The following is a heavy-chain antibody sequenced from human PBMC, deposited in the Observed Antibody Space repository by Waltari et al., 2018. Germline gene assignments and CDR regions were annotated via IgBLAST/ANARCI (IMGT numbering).Heavy chain of an antibody. CDR1: GGTFSSYP. Sequence: QVQLVQSGAEVKNPGSSVKVSCKASGGTFSSYPISWVRQAHGQGLEWMGRIIPILGIANYAQKFQGRVTITADKSTSTAYMELSSLRSEDTAVYYCATLDTVVTPDEDYWGQGTLVTVSS. CDR3: ATLDTVVTPDEDY. D-gene: IGHD2-21*02. J-gene: IGHJ4*02. V-gene: IGHV1-69*02. CDR2: IIPILGIA.